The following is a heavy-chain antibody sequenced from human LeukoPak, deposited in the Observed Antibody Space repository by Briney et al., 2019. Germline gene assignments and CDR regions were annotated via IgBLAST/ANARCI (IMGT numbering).Heavy chain of an antibody. CDR3: ARGSVRVQTFHYYYMDV. CDR2: IYTSGNT. CDR1: GASISSYY. V-gene: IGHV4-4*07. J-gene: IGHJ6*03. Sequence: SGTLFLTCTVSGASISSYYWSWIRQSAGKGLEWIGRIYTSGNTIYSPSLKSRVTMSVDTSKNQFSLKLNSVTAADTAVYYCARGSVRVQTFHYYYMDVWGKGTTVTVSS.